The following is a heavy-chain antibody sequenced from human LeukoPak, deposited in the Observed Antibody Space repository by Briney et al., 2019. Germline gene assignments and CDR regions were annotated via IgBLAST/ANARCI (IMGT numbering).Heavy chain of an antibody. J-gene: IGHJ4*02. CDR1: GGSISSGSYY. Sequence: SETLSLTCTVSGGSISSGSYYWSWIRQPAGKGLEWIGRIYTSGSTNYNPSLKSRVTISVDTSKNQFSLKLSSVTAADTAVYYCARALGGSGWYNDWGQGTLVTVSS. V-gene: IGHV4-61*02. D-gene: IGHD6-19*01. CDR2: IYTSGST. CDR3: ARALGGSGWYND.